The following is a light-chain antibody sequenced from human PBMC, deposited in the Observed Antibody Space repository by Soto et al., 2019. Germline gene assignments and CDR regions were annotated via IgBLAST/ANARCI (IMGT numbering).Light chain of an antibody. CDR3: SSYKTSITV. Sequence: QSALTQPASVSGSPGQSVSISCSGTSSDIGDYKYVSWYQQHPGKAPKLVISEVNNRPLGVSNRFSGSKSGNTASLTISALLAEDEADYYCSSYKTSITVFGGGTKLTVL. CDR2: EVN. J-gene: IGLJ3*02. CDR1: SSDIGDYKY. V-gene: IGLV2-14*01.